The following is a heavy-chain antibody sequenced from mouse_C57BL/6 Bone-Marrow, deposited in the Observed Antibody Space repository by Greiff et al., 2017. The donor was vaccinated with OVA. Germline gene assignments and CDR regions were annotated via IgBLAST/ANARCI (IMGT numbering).Heavy chain of an antibody. CDR3: ARRNGGAMDD. CDR2: INSNGGST. J-gene: IGHJ4*01. Sequence: EVQLVESGGGLVQPGESLKLSCESNEYEFTSHDMSWVRKTPEKRLELVAAINSNGGSTYYPDTLESRFIISRDNTKKTLYLQMSSLRSEYTALYYCARRNGGAMDDWGQGTSVTVSS. CDR1: EYEFTSHD. V-gene: IGHV5-2*01.